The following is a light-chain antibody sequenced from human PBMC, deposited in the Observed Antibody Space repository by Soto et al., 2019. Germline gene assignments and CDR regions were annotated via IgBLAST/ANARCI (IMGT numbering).Light chain of an antibody. CDR1: QSVATN. J-gene: IGKJ1*01. V-gene: IGKV3-15*01. CDR2: DAS. CDR3: QQYNNRRT. Sequence: EIVMTQSPATLSVSPGERATLSCRASQSVATNLAWYQQKPGQVPRLLIYDASTRATDIPARFSGSGSGTEFTLTINSLQSEDFALYYCQQYNNRRTFGQGTKVDIK.